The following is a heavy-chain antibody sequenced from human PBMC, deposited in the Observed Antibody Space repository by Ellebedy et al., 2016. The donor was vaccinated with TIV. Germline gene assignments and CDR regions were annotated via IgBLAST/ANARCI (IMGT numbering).Heavy chain of an antibody. J-gene: IGHJ3*01. CDR2: INQDESQR. CDR3: ATDGSYGDFRSPAHAFEA. V-gene: IGHV3-7*01. CDR1: GFSFRSYW. Sequence: GGSLRLSCAASGFSFRSYWMSWVRQAPGRGLEWVANINQDESQRYYVDSVKGRFTISRDNTKNSLYLQMNSLRAEDTAVYFCATDGSYGDFRSPAHAFEAWGQGTVVSVSS. D-gene: IGHD4-17*01.